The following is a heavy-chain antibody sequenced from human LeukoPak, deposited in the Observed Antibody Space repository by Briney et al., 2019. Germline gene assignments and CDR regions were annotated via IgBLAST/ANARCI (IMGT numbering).Heavy chain of an antibody. Sequence: SETLSLTCTVSGASISNYYWSWIRQPPGKGLEWIGYISYSGSTNYNPSLKSRVTISVDTSKNQFSLKVSSVTAADTAVYYCARGPRTMDDILTADAFDIWGQGTMVTVSS. CDR3: ARGPRTMDDILTADAFDI. CDR1: GASISNYY. CDR2: ISYSGST. V-gene: IGHV4-59*01. D-gene: IGHD3-9*01. J-gene: IGHJ3*02.